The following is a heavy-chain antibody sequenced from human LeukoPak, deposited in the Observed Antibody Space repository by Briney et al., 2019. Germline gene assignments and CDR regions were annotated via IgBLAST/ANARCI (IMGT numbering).Heavy chain of an antibody. CDR1: GFTFSSYA. J-gene: IGHJ5*02. CDR3: AKDQNIVVVTAMS. Sequence: GGSLRLSCAASGFTFSSYAMSWVRQAPGKGPEWVSAISGSGGSTYYADSVKGRFTISRDNSKNTLYLQMNSLRAEDTAVYYCAKDQNIVVVTAMSWGQGTLVTVSS. V-gene: IGHV3-23*01. CDR2: ISGSGGST. D-gene: IGHD2-21*02.